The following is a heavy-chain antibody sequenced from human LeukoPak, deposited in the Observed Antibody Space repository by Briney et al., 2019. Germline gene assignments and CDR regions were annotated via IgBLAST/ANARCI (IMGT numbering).Heavy chain of an antibody. CDR2: IYWDDDR. D-gene: IGHD3-10*01. Sequence: SGPTLVKPTQTLTLTCTFSGFSLSTSGVGVGWIRQPPGKALEWLALIYWDDDRRYSPSLKSRLTITKDTSKNQVVLTMTNMDPVDTATYYCAHSSTMVRGVIAFDIWGQGTMVTVSS. V-gene: IGHV2-5*02. J-gene: IGHJ3*02. CDR3: AHSSTMVRGVIAFDI. CDR1: GFSLSTSGVG.